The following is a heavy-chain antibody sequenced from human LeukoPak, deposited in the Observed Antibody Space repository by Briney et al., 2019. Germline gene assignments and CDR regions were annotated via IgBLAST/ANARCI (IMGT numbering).Heavy chain of an antibody. CDR2: IYVGGNS. D-gene: IGHD3-22*01. CDR1: GASINGGSYY. V-gene: IGHV4-61*02. J-gene: IGHJ4*02. CDR3: ARIYYYCEVGGYRDYFDY. Sequence: SQTLSLPCSLSGASINGGSYYWNCVRQPAGRGLAWIVWIYVGGNSPHTPSLKSRLTISTDTSTSQFSMSISSGPAADTAIYYCARIYYYCEVGGYRDYFDYWGPGTPVTVSS.